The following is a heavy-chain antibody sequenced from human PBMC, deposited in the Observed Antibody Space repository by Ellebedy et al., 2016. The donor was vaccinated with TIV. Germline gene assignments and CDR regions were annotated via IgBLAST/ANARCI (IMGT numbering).Heavy chain of an antibody. CDR2: IIPVFGTP. Sequence: SVKVSXXASGGTFNTYAIHWVRQAPGQGLEWIGGIIPVFGTPTYAEKFQGRVFVSADDSTDTTFLDMTGLRSDDTAVYFCARGLTGPTWHSYGLDVWGLGTTVTVSS. J-gene: IGHJ6*02. CDR3: ARGLTGPTWHSYGLDV. CDR1: GGTFNTYA. V-gene: IGHV1-69*13.